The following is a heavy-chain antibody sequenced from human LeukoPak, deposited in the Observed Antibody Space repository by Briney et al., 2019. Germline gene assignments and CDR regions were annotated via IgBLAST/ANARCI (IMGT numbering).Heavy chain of an antibody. Sequence: SETLSLTCTVSGGSISSSSYYWGWIRQPPGKGLEWIGSIYYNGSTYYNPSLKSRVTISVDTSKNQFSLKLSSVTAADTAVYYCARCPRGVAVADWFDPWGQGTLVTVSS. CDR3: ARCPRGVAVADWFDP. J-gene: IGHJ5*02. CDR1: GGSISSSSYY. CDR2: IYYNGST. D-gene: IGHD6-19*01. V-gene: IGHV4-39*01.